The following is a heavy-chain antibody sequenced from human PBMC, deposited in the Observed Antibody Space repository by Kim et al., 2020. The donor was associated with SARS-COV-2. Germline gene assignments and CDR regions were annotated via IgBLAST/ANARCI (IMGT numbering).Heavy chain of an antibody. CDR1: GLTVTSNH. CDR2: IFRGGST. V-gene: IGHV3-53*01. J-gene: IGHJ4*02. D-gene: IGHD4-4*01. Sequence: GGSLRLSCAVSGLTVTSNHMTWIRQAPGRGLEWVSVIFRGGSTYYAASVQGRVTISRDYYKNTLSLQMNSLRAEDTASYYCARDPVGDGYSFFDYWGQGTLVTVSS. CDR3: ARDPVGDGYSFFDY.